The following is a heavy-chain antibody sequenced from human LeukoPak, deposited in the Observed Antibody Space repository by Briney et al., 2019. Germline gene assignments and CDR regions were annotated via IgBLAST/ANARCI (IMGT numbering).Heavy chain of an antibody. CDR3: ARDNSVRDEAWWFNP. V-gene: IGHV1-46*01. D-gene: IGHD5-24*01. Sequence: ASVKVSRKAFGYTFTRYYMHWVRQAPGQGPEWMGVINPSGTWTTYPQKFQGRLTLTRDMSTTTDYLELSSLRSEDTAVYYCARDNSVRDEAWWFNPWGQGTLVAVSS. J-gene: IGHJ5*02. CDR1: GYTFTRYY. CDR2: INPSGTWT.